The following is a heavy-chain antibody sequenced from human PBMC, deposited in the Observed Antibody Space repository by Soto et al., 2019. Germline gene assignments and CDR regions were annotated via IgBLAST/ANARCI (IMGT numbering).Heavy chain of an antibody. CDR2: ISTYNGNT. CDR3: ARDPTLFGVVVIPPRFDL. V-gene: IGHV1-18*04. Sequence: QDQLVQSGAEVKKPGASVKVSCKASGYTFNRYDINWVRQAPGQGPEWMGWISTYNGNTHYAQRLQGRVTMTTDTSTATTYMELRSLQSDDTAIYYCARDPTLFGVVVIPPRFDLWGQGTLVTVSS. CDR1: GYTFNRYD. D-gene: IGHD3-3*01. J-gene: IGHJ5*02.